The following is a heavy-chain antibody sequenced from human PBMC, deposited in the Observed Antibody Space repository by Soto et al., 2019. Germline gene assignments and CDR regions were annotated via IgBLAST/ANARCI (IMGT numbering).Heavy chain of an antibody. V-gene: IGHV3-23*01. D-gene: IGHD3-9*01. CDR3: ARQLYDNLTGYPPNRFDP. CDR1: GFTFSSYA. J-gene: IGHJ5*02. Sequence: GGSLRLSCAASGFTFSSYAMSWVRQAPGKGLEWVSAISGSGGSTYYADSVKGRFTISRDNSKNTLYLQMNSLRAEDTAVYYCARQLYDNLTGYPPNRFDPWGQGTLVTVSS. CDR2: ISGSGGST.